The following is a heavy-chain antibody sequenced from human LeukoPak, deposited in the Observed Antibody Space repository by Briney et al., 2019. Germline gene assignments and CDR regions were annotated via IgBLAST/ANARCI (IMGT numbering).Heavy chain of an antibody. Sequence: GGSLRLSCAASGFTFSSYSMNWVRQAPGKGLEWVSSISSSSSYIYYADSVKGRFTISRDNSKNTLYLQMNSLRAEDTAVYYCAKEGCSSTSCEIDYWGQGTLVTVSS. J-gene: IGHJ4*02. CDR2: ISSSSSYI. V-gene: IGHV3-21*04. CDR3: AKEGCSSTSCEIDY. CDR1: GFTFSSYS. D-gene: IGHD2-2*01.